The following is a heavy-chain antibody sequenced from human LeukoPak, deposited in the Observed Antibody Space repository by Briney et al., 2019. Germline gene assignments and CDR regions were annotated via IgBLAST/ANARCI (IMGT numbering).Heavy chain of an antibody. J-gene: IGHJ3*02. CDR2: IKQDGSEK. V-gene: IGHV3-7*01. D-gene: IGHD3-16*01. Sequence: PGGSLRLSCAASGFTFSSYWMSWVRQAPGKGLEWVANIKQDGSEKYYVDSVKGRFTISRDSSKNSLYLQMNSLTTDDTAVYYCARQIMIGLNAFDIWGQGTMVTVSS. CDR1: GFTFSSYW. CDR3: ARQIMIGLNAFDI.